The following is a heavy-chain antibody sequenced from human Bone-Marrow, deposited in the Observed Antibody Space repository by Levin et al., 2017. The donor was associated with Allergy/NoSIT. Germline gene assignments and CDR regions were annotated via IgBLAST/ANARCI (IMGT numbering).Heavy chain of an antibody. CDR2: ISDSGGRT. J-gene: IGHJ4*02. CDR3: TSYGSGHYQAHLDH. Sequence: GGSLRLSCAASGYTFSTYAMSWVRQAPGKGLEWVSAISDSGGRTFYADSVTGRFTISRDNSKNTLYLQMNSLRAEDTALYYCTSYGSGHYQAHLDHWRQGTLVTVSS. D-gene: IGHD3-10*01. CDR1: GYTFSTYA. V-gene: IGHV3-23*01.